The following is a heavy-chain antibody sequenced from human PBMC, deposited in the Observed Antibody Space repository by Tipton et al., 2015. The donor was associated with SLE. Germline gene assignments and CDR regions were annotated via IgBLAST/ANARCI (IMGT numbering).Heavy chain of an antibody. CDR2: IYYSGST. Sequence: TLSLTCAVYGGSFSGYYWSWIRQPAGKGLEWIGSIYYSGSTYYNPSLKSRVTISVDTSKNQFSLKLSSVTAADTAVYYCARALSGNSNAFDIWGQGTMVTVSS. CDR1: GGSFSGYY. V-gene: IGHV4-59*10. J-gene: IGHJ3*02. CDR3: ARALSGNSNAFDI. D-gene: IGHD4-23*01.